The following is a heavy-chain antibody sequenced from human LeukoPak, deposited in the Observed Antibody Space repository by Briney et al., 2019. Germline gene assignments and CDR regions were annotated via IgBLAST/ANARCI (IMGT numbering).Heavy chain of an antibody. Sequence: GASVKASCKASGYTFTSYGISWVRQAPGQGLEWMGWISAYNGNTNYAQKLQGRVTMTTDTSTSTAYMELRSLRSDDTAVYYCARGLAAAGTDGAFDIWGQGTMVTVSS. D-gene: IGHD6-13*01. CDR1: GYTFTSYG. CDR3: ARGLAAAGTDGAFDI. J-gene: IGHJ3*02. CDR2: ISAYNGNT. V-gene: IGHV1-18*01.